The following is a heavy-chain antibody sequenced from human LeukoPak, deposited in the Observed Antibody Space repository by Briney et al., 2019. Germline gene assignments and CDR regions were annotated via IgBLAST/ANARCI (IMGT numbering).Heavy chain of an antibody. CDR2: ISSSSTYT. D-gene: IGHD1-1*01. Sequence: GGSLRLSCAASGFTFSDYYMSWIRQAPGKGLEWVSYISSSSTYTNYADSVKGRFTISRDNAKNSLFLQMTSLRAEDTAVYYCARWYWNSFDYWGQGTLVTVSS. J-gene: IGHJ4*02. CDR1: GFTFSDYY. V-gene: IGHV3-11*06. CDR3: ARWYWNSFDY.